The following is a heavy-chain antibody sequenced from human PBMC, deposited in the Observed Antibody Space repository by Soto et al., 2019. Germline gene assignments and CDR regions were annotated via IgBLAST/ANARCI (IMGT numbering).Heavy chain of an antibody. V-gene: IGHV3-21*01. Sequence: EVQLVESGGGLVKPGGSLRLSCAASGFTFSSYSMNWVRQAPGKGLEWVSSISSSSSYIYYADSVKGLFTISRDNAKNSLYMQMISLRAEDTAVYYCASHPRDSSGYWYYFDYWGQGTLVTVSS. CDR1: GFTFSSYS. D-gene: IGHD3-22*01. CDR2: ISSSSSYI. CDR3: ASHPRDSSGYWYYFDY. J-gene: IGHJ4*02.